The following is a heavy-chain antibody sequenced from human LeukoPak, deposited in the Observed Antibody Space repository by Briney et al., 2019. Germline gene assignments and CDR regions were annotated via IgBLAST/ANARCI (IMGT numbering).Heavy chain of an antibody. CDR3: ARVGYYASGPFSYFDY. CDR1: GFTFSGYA. D-gene: IGHD3-10*01. J-gene: IGHJ4*02. V-gene: IGHV3-30-3*01. Sequence: GGSLRLSCAASGFTFSGYAMHWVRQAPGKGLEWVAVISYDGSNEYYADSVKGRFTISRDNSKNTLYLQMNSMSVEDTAVYYCARVGYYASGPFSYFDYWGQGTLVTVSS. CDR2: ISYDGSNE.